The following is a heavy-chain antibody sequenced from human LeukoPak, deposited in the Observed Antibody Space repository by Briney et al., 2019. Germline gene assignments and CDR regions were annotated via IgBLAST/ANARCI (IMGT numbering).Heavy chain of an antibody. CDR3: ARVTKSRNDFWSGYYGYYYYYMDV. Sequence: GASQKVSCKASGYTFTSYDINWVRQATGQGLEWMGWMNPNRGNTRDAQKLQGRGSLHRNTSVRTAYMELRSLRSEDTAVYYCARVTKSRNDFWSGYYGYYYYYMDVWGKGTTVTVSS. CDR2: MNPNRGNT. J-gene: IGHJ6*03. CDR1: GYTFTSYD. D-gene: IGHD3-3*01. V-gene: IGHV1-8*01.